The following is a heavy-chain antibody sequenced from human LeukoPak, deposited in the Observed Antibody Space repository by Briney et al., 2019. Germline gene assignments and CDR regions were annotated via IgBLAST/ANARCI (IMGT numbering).Heavy chain of an antibody. V-gene: IGHV4-39*07. J-gene: IGHJ3*02. CDR1: GGFITDSAHY. Sequence: SETLSLTCTVSGGFITDSAHYWGWLRQPPGKGLEWIGSIFYSGSTYYNSSLKSRVTMSVDTSTNHFSLKLTSVIAADTAIYYCAREKGFYDFIWGSYRLDAFDIWGPGTLVTVSS. CDR3: AREKGFYDFIWGSYRLDAFDI. CDR2: IFYSGST. D-gene: IGHD3-16*02.